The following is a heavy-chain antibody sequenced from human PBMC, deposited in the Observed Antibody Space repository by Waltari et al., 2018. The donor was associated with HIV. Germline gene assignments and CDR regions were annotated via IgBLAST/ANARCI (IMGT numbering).Heavy chain of an antibody. V-gene: IGHV3-48*04. CDR3: AAVYSHYFAMDV. CDR2: ISSRSSTI. CDR1: GFIFRTYS. D-gene: IGHD1-26*01. J-gene: IGHJ6*02. Sequence: EVQLVESGGGGVQPGGSLRLSCEASGFIFRTYSMNWVRQAPGKGLEWVSYISSRSSTIYYADSVKGRFTISRDNAKNSLYLQMNSLRAEDTAVYYCAAVYSHYFAMDVWGQGTTVTVSS.